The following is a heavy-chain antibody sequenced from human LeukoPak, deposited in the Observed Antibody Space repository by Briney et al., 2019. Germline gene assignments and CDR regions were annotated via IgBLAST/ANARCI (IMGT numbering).Heavy chain of an antibody. J-gene: IGHJ6*04. CDR1: GFTFGSYG. Sequence: GGSLRLSCAASGFTFGSYGMNWVRQAPGKGLEWVSYISSSGSTIYYADSVKGRFTISRDNAKNSLYLQMNSLRAEDTAVYYCAELGITMIGGVWGEGTTVTISS. V-gene: IGHV3-48*04. D-gene: IGHD3-10*02. CDR2: ISSSGSTI. CDR3: AELGITMIGGV.